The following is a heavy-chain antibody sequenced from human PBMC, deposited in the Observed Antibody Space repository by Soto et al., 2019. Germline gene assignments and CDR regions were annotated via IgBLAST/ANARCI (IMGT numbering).Heavy chain of an antibody. Sequence: SETLSLTCAVYGGSFSGYYWNWIRQPPGKGLEWIGEINHSGSTNYNPSLKSRVTISVDTSNSQFSLELSSVTAADTAVYYCARGLITGSHYSGGWYYFDSWGQGTQVTVSS. J-gene: IGHJ4*02. D-gene: IGHD6-19*01. CDR3: ARGLITGSHYSGGWYYFDS. CDR2: INHSGST. CDR1: GGSFSGYY. V-gene: IGHV4-34*01.